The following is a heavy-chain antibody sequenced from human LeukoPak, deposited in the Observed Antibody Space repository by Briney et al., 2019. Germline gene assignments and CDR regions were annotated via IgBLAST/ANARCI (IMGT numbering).Heavy chain of an antibody. CDR2: TRNKANSYTT. CDR1: GFTFSDHY. Sequence: GGSLRLSCAASGFTFSDHYMDWVRQAPGKGLEWVDRTRNKANSYTTEYAASVKGRFTISRDDSKNSLYLQMNSLRAEDTAVYYCARPGGSSGWYEEEFFDYWGQGTLVTVSS. CDR3: ARPGGSSGWYEEEFFDY. J-gene: IGHJ4*02. D-gene: IGHD6-19*01. V-gene: IGHV3-72*01.